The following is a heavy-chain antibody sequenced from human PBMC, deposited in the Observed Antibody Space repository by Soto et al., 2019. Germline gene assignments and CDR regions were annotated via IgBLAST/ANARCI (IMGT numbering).Heavy chain of an antibody. J-gene: IGHJ6*03. D-gene: IGHD3-3*01. Sequence: QVQLVQSGAEVKKPGASVKVSCKASGYTFTSYAMHWVRQAPGQRLEWMGWINAGNGNTKYSQKFQGRVTITRDTSASTAYMELSSLRSEDTAVYYCARAAKKVFGVVIIYYYMDVWGKGTTVTVFS. V-gene: IGHV1-3*01. CDR1: GYTFTSYA. CDR2: INAGNGNT. CDR3: ARAAKKVFGVVIIYYYMDV.